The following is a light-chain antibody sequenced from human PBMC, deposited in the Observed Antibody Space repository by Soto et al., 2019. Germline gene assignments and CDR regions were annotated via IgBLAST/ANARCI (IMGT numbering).Light chain of an antibody. CDR1: SSDVGGYNW. J-gene: IGLJ2*01. V-gene: IGLV2-14*01. Sequence: QSVLTQPASVSGSPGQSITISCTGTSSDVGGYNWVSWYQQHPGKVPKLMIYDVSNRPSGVSNRFSGSKSGNTASLTISGLQAEDEADYYCSSYASSNILVFGGGTQLTVL. CDR3: SSYASSNILV. CDR2: DVS.